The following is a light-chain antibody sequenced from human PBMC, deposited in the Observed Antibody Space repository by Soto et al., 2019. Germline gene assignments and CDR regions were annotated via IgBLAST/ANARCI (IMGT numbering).Light chain of an antibody. CDR3: QQYAASPRT. V-gene: IGKV3-20*01. J-gene: IGKJ1*01. CDR2: AAS. CDR1: QSVSNNY. Sequence: EVVLTQSPGTLSLSPRERATLSCRASQSVSNNYLAWYQHKPGQAPRLLIYAASNRAPGIPDRFSAGGSGPDSTLAISRLEPEDFAVSYCQQYAASPRTVDQATLVEFK.